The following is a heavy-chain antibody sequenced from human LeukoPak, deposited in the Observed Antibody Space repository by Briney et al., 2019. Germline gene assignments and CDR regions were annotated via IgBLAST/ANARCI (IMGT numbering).Heavy chain of an antibody. Sequence: GGSLRLSCAASGFTFSSYGMHWVRQAPGKGLEWVAVISYDGSNKYYADSVKGRFTISRDNSKNTLYLQMNSLRAEDTAVYYCASSSGSYSYWGQGTLVTVSS. CDR3: ASSSGSYSY. D-gene: IGHD1-26*01. CDR2: ISYDGSNK. CDR1: GFTFSSYG. J-gene: IGHJ4*02. V-gene: IGHV3-30*03.